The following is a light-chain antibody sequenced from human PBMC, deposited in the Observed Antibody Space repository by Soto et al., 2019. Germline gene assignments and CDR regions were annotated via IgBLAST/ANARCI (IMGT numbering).Light chain of an antibody. CDR2: GAS. CDR1: QSVSNH. J-gene: IGKJ1*01. CDR3: QHYYDWPRT. V-gene: IGKV3-15*01. Sequence: EVVMTQSPATLSVSPGEGATLSCRASQSVSNHLAWYQQRPGQAPRLLIYGASTRATGIPARFSGSGSGTEFTLTISSLQSEDFAIYYCQHYYDWPRTFGQGTKVEIK.